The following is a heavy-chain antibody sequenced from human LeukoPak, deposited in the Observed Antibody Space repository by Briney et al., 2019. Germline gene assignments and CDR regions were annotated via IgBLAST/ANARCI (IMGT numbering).Heavy chain of an antibody. CDR1: GFTLSSYA. D-gene: IGHD2-15*01. CDR3: AKAPVTTCRGAFCYPFDY. CDR2: ISDTDNT. J-gene: IGHJ4*02. Sequence: GGSLRLSCAASGFTLSSYAMSWVRQAPGKGLEWVSAISDTDNTYHADSVKGRFTISRDSSKNTLFLQMNRLRPEDAAVYYCAKAPVTTCRGAFCYPFDYWGLGTLVTVSS. V-gene: IGHV3-23*01.